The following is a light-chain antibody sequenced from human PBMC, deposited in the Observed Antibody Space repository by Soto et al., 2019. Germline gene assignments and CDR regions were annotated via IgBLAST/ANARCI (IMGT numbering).Light chain of an antibody. CDR2: LNSDGSH. CDR1: SGHSSYD. V-gene: IGLV4-69*01. Sequence: QSVLTQSPSASASLGASVKLTCTLSSGHSSYDIAWHQQQPEEGPRYLMKLNSDGSHSKGDGIPDRFSGSSSGAERYLTISSLQSEDEADYYCQTWGTGIQVFGGGTQLTVL. J-gene: IGLJ2*01. CDR3: QTWGTGIQV.